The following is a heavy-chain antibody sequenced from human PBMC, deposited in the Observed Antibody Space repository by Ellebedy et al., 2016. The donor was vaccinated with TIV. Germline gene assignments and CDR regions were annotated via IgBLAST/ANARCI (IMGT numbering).Heavy chain of an antibody. Sequence: PGGSLRLSCVASGFTFGTCAMTWVRQAPGKGLEWVSGISDSGETTDYADSVKGRFTISRDTSKSMVYLQMNTRRAEDTAVYYCAKSLSTATGSLTDSWGQGTLVTVSS. D-gene: IGHD2-8*02. CDR3: AKSLSTATGSLTDS. J-gene: IGHJ4*02. CDR2: ISDSGETT. V-gene: IGHV3-23*01. CDR1: GFTFGTCA.